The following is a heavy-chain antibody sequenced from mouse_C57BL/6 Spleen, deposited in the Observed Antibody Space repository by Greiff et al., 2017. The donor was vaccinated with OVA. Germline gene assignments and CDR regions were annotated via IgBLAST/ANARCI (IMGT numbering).Heavy chain of an antibody. CDR3: ARWGDGNYYYFDY. J-gene: IGHJ2*01. D-gene: IGHD2-1*01. CDR1: GYTFTSYG. Sequence: VQLQESGAELARPGASVKLSCKASGYTFTSYGISWVKQRTGQGLEWIGEIYPRSGNTYYNEKFKGKATLTADKSSSTAYMELRSLTSEDSAVYFCARWGDGNYYYFDYWGQGTTLTVSS. V-gene: IGHV1-81*01. CDR2: IYPRSGNT.